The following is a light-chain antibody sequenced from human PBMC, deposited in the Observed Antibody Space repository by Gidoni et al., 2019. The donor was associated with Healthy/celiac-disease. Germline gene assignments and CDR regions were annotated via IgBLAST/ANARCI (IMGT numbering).Light chain of an antibody. CDR3: MQALQTPRT. V-gene: IGKV2-28*01. Sequence: EIVMTQSPLSLPVTPGEPASISCRSSQSLLHNNGYNYLDWYLQKPGQSPQLLIYLGSNRASGVPDRFSGCGSGTDFTLKISRVEAEDVGVYYCMQALQTPRTFXQXTKVEIK. CDR1: QSLLHNNGYNY. CDR2: LGS. J-gene: IGKJ1*01.